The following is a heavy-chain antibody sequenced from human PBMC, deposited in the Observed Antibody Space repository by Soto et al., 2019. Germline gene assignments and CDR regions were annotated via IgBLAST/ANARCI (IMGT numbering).Heavy chain of an antibody. CDR1: GFTFSSYW. CDR3: ARDHIGYFDY. Sequence: GESLKISCAASGFTFSSYWMSWVRQAPGKGLEWVANIKQDGSEKYYVDSVKGRFTISRDNAKNSLYLQMNSLRAEDTAVYYCARDHIGYFDYWGQGTLVTVSS. D-gene: IGHD2-21*01. J-gene: IGHJ4*02. CDR2: IKQDGSEK. V-gene: IGHV3-7*03.